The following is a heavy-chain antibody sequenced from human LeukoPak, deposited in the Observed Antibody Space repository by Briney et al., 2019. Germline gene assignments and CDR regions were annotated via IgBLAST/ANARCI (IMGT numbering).Heavy chain of an antibody. CDR3: ARSPRYCSGGSCHYYFDY. CDR1: GYTFTSYD. Sequence: ASVKVSCKASGYTFTSYDINWVRQATGQGLEWMGWMNPNSGNTGHAQKFQGRVTITRNTSISTAYMELSSLRSEDTAVYYCARSPRYCSGGSCHYYFDYWGQGTLVTVSS. V-gene: IGHV1-8*03. CDR2: MNPNSGNT. J-gene: IGHJ4*02. D-gene: IGHD2-15*01.